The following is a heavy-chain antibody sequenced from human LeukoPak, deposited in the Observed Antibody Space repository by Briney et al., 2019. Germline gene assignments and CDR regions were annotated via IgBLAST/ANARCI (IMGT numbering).Heavy chain of an antibody. CDR2: QSWDDDK. V-gene: IGHV2-5*02. D-gene: IGHD3-10*01. Sequence: GPTLAKPTPTFTLTCTFSGFSLSTRGVGVGWIRQPPGKALESHAPQSWDDDKRYSPSLKSRLTITKDTSKNHVVLTMTNMDPVDTATYYCAHSRGSGSYYNDWGQGTLVTVSS. CDR3: AHSRGSGSYYND. J-gene: IGHJ4*02. CDR1: GFSLSTRGVG.